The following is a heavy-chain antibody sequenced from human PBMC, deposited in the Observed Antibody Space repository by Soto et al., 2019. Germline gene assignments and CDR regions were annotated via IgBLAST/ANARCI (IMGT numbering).Heavy chain of an antibody. Sequence: VEALKISCKGSGYTFTHYWIVWVRQLPGKWLEGIVVMYSGDSDTRYRPSFQSHVTITVYKSTITAYLPWDTLKASDTAMYYCARDISNFKSCYYAMDVWGQGTTVTVSS. D-gene: IGHD4-4*01. CDR2: MYSGDSDT. V-gene: IGHV5-51*01. J-gene: IGHJ6*02. CDR3: ARDISNFKSCYYAMDV. CDR1: GYTFTHYW.